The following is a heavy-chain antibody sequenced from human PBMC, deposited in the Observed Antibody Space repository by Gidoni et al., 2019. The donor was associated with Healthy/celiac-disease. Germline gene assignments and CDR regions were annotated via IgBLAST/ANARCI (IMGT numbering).Heavy chain of an antibody. Sequence: QLQLQESGPGLVKPSETLSLTCTVSGGSISSSRYYWGWIRQPPGKGLAWIGSIYYSGSTYYNPSLKSRVTISVDTSKNQFSLKLSSVTAADTAVYYCARRRGDYRYSRRGWFDPWGQGTLVTVSS. CDR1: GGSISSSRYY. D-gene: IGHD6-13*01. CDR2: IYYSGST. CDR3: ARRRGDYRYSRRGWFDP. V-gene: IGHV4-39*01. J-gene: IGHJ5*02.